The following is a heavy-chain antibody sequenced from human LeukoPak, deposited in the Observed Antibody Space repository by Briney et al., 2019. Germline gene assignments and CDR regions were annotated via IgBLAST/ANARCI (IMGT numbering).Heavy chain of an antibody. CDR1: GFTFSSYS. Sequence: GGSLRLSCAASGFTFSSYSMNWVRQAPGKGLEWVSYISSSSSTIYYADSVKGRFTISRDNAKNSLYLQMNSLRAEDTAVYYCATLTGPRDYWGQGTLVTVSS. D-gene: IGHD7-27*01. CDR3: ATLTGPRDY. CDR2: ISSSSSTI. V-gene: IGHV3-48*01. J-gene: IGHJ4*02.